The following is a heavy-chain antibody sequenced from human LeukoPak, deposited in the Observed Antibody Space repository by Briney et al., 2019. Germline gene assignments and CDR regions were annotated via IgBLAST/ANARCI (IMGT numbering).Heavy chain of an antibody. CDR3: ARLSGSYFGLDY. CDR2: ISSSSYI. CDR1: GFTFSSYS. D-gene: IGHD1-26*01. J-gene: IGHJ4*02. Sequence: GGSLRLSCAASGFTFSSYSTNWVRQAPGKGLEWVSSISSSSYIYYADSVKGRFTISRDNAKNSLYLQMNSLRAEDTAVYYCARLSGSYFGLDYWGQGTLVTVSS. V-gene: IGHV3-21*01.